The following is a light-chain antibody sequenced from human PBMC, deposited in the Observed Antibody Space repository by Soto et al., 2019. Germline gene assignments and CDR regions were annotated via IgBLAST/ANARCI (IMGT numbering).Light chain of an antibody. J-gene: IGKJ4*01. CDR1: QTRLHRDGETS. Sequence: DIVMTQTPRSMSVTPGQPAPISCKSSQTRLHRDGETSLSRYVQKPGQPPPLLIYEVSNRLSGVPDRFSGSGSGTDFTLTISRVEAEDVGVYYCLQSIQPSLTFGGGTKVGIK. CDR2: EVS. V-gene: IGKV2D-29*01. CDR3: LQSIQPSLT.